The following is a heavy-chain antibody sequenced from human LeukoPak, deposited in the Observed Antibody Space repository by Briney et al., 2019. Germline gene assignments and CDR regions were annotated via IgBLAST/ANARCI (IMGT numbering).Heavy chain of an antibody. CDR3: ARSPGPVYYYYYMDV. Sequence: GGSLRLSCTASGFTFGDYAMHWVRQAPGKGLEYVSAISSNGGSTYYANSVKGRFTISRDNSKNTLYLQMGSLRAEDMAVYYCARSPGPVYYYYYMDVWGKGTTVTISS. D-gene: IGHD1-14*01. CDR1: GFTFGDYA. V-gene: IGHV3-64*01. CDR2: ISSNGGST. J-gene: IGHJ6*03.